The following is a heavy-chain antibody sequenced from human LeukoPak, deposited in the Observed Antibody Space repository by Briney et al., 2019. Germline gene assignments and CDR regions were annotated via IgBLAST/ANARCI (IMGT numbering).Heavy chain of an antibody. V-gene: IGHV1-18*04. D-gene: IGHD6-19*01. J-gene: IGHJ4*02. Sequence: ASVKVSCKASGYTFTGYYMHWVRQAPGQGLEWMGWISAYNGNTNYAQKLQGRVTMTTDTSTSTAYMELRSLRSDDTAVYYCSVAGTGFDYWGQGTLVTVSS. CDR2: ISAYNGNT. CDR1: GYTFTGYY. CDR3: SVAGTGFDY.